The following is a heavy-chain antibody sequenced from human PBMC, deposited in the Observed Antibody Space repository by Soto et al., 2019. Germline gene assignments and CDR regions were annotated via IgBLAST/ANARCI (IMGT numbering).Heavy chain of an antibody. V-gene: IGHV3-15*07. D-gene: IGHD2-15*01. CDR3: TTGSVEGV. CDR1: DFTITNAW. Sequence: EVQLVESGGGLVKPGGSLRLSCAASDFTITNAWMNWVGQAPGKGLEWVGGIKTKAEGGATDYAAPLKGRFTISRDDSRNTLFLYMNSLKTEDTSVYYCTTGSVEGVWGQGATVTASS. CDR2: IKTKAEGGAT. J-gene: IGHJ6*02.